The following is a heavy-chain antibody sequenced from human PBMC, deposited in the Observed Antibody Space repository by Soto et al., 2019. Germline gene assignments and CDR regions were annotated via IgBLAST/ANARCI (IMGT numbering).Heavy chain of an antibody. Sequence: GVLKISCAASGFTFSSYAMSWVRQAPGKGLEWVSVISGSDDSTYYADSVKGRFTISRDNSKNTLYLQMNSLRAEDTAVYYCAKRSSSSTFDYWGQGTLVTVAS. V-gene: IGHV3-23*01. CDR1: GFTFSSYA. CDR3: AKRSSSSTFDY. D-gene: IGHD6-6*01. J-gene: IGHJ4*02. CDR2: ISGSDDST.